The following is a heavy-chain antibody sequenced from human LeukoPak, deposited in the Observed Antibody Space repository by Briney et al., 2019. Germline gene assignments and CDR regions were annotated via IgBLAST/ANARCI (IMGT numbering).Heavy chain of an antibody. Sequence: GGSLRLSCAASGFTFSSYSMNWVRQAPGKGLEWVSSISSSSSYIYYADSVKGRFTISRDNAKDSLYLQMNSLRAEDTAVYYCARGRGATRSQYYFDYWGREPWSPSPQ. CDR2: ISSSSSYI. CDR3: ARGRGATRSQYYFDY. CDR1: GFTFSSYS. V-gene: IGHV3-21*01. J-gene: IGHJ4*02. D-gene: IGHD5-12*01.